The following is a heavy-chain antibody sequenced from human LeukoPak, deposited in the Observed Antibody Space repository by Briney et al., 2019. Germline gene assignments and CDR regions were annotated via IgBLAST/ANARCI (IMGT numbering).Heavy chain of an antibody. CDR2: IYYSGST. CDR3: ARDVAGYYSF. V-gene: IGHV4-39*07. CDR1: GGSISSSSYY. D-gene: IGHD6-19*01. J-gene: IGHJ4*02. Sequence: SETLSLTCTVSGGSISSSSYYWGWIRQPPGKGLEWIGSIYYSGSTYYNLFLKSRVTISIDTSKNQFSLKLGSVTAADTAVYFCARDVAGYYSFWGQGTLVTVSS.